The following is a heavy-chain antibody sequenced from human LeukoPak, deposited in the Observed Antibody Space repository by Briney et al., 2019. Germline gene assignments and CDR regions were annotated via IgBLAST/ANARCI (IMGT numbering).Heavy chain of an antibody. D-gene: IGHD3-10*01. CDR3: ARAYYVSGIVYAFDI. CDR2: INTNTGNP. Sequence: ASVKVSCKASGYTFTSYAMNWVRQAPGQGLEWMGWINTNTGNPTYAQGFTGRVVFSLDTSVSTAYLQIGSLKAEDTAVYYCARAYYVSGIVYAFDIWGQGTMVTVSS. J-gene: IGHJ3*02. V-gene: IGHV7-4-1*01. CDR1: GYTFTSYA.